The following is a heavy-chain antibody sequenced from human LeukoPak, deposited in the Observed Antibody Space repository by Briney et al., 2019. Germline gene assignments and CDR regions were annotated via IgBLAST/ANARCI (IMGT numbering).Heavy chain of an antibody. V-gene: IGHV1-2*02. CDR2: INPNSGGT. D-gene: IGHD6-19*01. J-gene: IGHJ4*02. CDR3: ARDSVAGVFDY. Sequence: ASVKVSCKASGYTFTGYYMHWVRQAPGQGLEWMGWINPNSGGTNYAQKFQGRVTMTRDTSISTAYMELSSLRSEDMAVYYCARDSVAGVFDYWGQGTLVTVSS. CDR1: GYTFTGYY.